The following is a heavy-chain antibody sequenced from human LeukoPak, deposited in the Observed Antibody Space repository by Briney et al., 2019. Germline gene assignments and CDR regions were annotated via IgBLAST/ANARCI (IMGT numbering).Heavy chain of an antibody. Sequence: PGGSLRLSCAASGFNFSNYAMTWVRQAPGKGLEWVSVVTGSSRYTYYPDSVKGRFTISRDNSKHILYLEMNSLRVEDTAIYYYAKDRSSSTSCSNYWGRGTLVSVSS. CDR3: AKDRSSSTSCSNY. CDR1: GFNFSNYA. CDR2: VTGSSRYT. D-gene: IGHD2-2*01. J-gene: IGHJ4*02. V-gene: IGHV3-23*01.